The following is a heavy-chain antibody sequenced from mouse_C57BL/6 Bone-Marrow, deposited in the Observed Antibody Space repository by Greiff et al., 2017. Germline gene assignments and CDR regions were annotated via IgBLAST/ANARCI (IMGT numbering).Heavy chain of an antibody. D-gene: IGHD2-1*01. V-gene: IGHV1-74*01. CDR3: AIPLHYYAMDY. J-gene: IGHJ4*01. Sequence: VQLQQPGAELVKPGASVKVSCKASGYTFTSYWMHWVKQRPGQGLEWIGRIHPYDSDTNYNQKFKGKATLTVDKSSSTAYMQLSSLTSEDSAVYYCAIPLHYYAMDYWGQGTSVTVSS. CDR2: IHPYDSDT. CDR1: GYTFTSYW.